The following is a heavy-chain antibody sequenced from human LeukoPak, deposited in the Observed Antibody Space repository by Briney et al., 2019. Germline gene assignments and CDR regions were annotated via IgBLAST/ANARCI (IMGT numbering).Heavy chain of an antibody. CDR1: GGTFSSYA. V-gene: IGHV1-69*01. CDR3: ARRRLGELSHGGFDY. D-gene: IGHD3-16*02. CDR2: IIPIFGTA. J-gene: IGHJ4*02. Sequence: SVKVSCKASGGTFSSYAISWVRQAPGQGLEWMGGIIPIFGTANYAQKFQGRVTITADESTSTAYMELSSLRSEDTAVYYCARRRLGELSHGGFDYWGQGTLVTVSS.